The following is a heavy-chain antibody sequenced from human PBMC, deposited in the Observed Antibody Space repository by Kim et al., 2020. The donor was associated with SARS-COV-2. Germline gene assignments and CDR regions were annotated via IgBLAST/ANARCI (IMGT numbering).Heavy chain of an antibody. CDR3: AKDSLRAIAVAGQAFDI. CDR1: GFTFGDYA. CDR2: ISWNSGSI. V-gene: IGHV3-9*01. J-gene: IGHJ3*02. D-gene: IGHD6-19*01. Sequence: GGSLRLSCAASGFTFGDYAMHWVRQAPGKGLEWVSGISWNSGSIGYADSVKGRFTISRDNAKNSLYLQMNSLSAEDTALYYCAKDSLRAIAVAGQAFDIWGQGTMVTVSS.